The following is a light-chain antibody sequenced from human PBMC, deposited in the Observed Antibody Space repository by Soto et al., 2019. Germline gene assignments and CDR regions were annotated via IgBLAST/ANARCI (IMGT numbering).Light chain of an antibody. CDR2: GAS. CDR3: QQYINWPWT. CDR1: QSISLN. Sequence: EIVMTQSPATLSVSPGERATLSCRASQSISLNLAWYQQKPGQAPRLLIYGASTRATGIPARFSGGGSGTELTFTITSLQSEDFAVYSCQQYINWPWTFGQGTKVEVK. J-gene: IGKJ1*01. V-gene: IGKV3-15*01.